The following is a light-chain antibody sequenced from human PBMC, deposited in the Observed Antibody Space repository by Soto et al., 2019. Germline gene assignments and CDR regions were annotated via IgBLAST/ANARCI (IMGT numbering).Light chain of an antibody. CDR1: QKISSTV. CDR2: GAS. V-gene: IGKV3-20*01. CDR3: QQYNNWPPIT. J-gene: IGKJ5*01. Sequence: EIVLTQSPGILSLSPGERASLSCRVSQKISSTVLAWYQQKPGQAPRLLIYGASSRTTGIPDRFSGSGSGTDFTLTISRLEPEDFAVYYCQQYNNWPPITFGQGTRLEIK.